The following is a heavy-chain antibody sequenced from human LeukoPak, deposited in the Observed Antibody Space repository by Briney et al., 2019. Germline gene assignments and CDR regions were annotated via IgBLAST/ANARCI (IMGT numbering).Heavy chain of an antibody. V-gene: IGHV4-38-2*01. CDR2: IYHSGST. J-gene: IGHJ4*02. CDR3: ARQEGYYDFWSGIDY. CDR1: GYSISSGYY. D-gene: IGHD3-3*01. Sequence: PSETLSLTCAVSGYSISSGYYCGWIRQPPGKGLEWIGSIYHSGSTYYNPSLKSRVTISVDTSKNQFSLKLSSVTAADTAVYYCARQEGYYDFWSGIDYWGQGTLVTVSS.